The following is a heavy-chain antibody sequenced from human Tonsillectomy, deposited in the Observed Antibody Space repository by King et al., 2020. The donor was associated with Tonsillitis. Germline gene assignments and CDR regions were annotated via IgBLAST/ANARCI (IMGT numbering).Heavy chain of an antibody. D-gene: IGHD3-22*01. CDR3: AKDLRIVVVMRRVDAFDI. J-gene: IGHJ3*02. CDR2: ISGSGGST. CDR1: GFTFSSYA. V-gene: IGHV3-23*04. Sequence: VQLVESGGGLVQPGGSLRLSCAASGFTFSSYAMSWVRQAPGKGLEWVSAISGSGGSTYYADSVKGRFTISRDTSKNTLYLQMNSLRAEDTAVYYCAKDLRIVVVMRRVDAFDIWGQGTMVTVSS.